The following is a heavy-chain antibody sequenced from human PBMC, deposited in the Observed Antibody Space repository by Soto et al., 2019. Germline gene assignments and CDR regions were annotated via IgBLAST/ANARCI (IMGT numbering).Heavy chain of an antibody. V-gene: IGHV3-74*01. CDR2: INSDGSST. CDR3: ANGDNSSSYGMDV. D-gene: IGHD6-13*01. CDR1: GFTFSSYW. Sequence: PGGSLRLSCAASGFTFSSYWMHWVRQAPGKGLVWVSRINSDGSSTSYADSVKGRFTISRDNAKNTLYLQMNSLRAEDTAVYYCANGDNSSSYGMDVWGQGTTVTVSS. J-gene: IGHJ6*02.